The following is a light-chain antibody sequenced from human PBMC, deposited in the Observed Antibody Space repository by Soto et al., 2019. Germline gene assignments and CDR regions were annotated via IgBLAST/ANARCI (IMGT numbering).Light chain of an antibody. CDR3: QQYNNWPWT. V-gene: IGKV3-15*01. CDR2: DAS. Sequence: EIVMTQSPATLSVSPGERATLSCRASQSVSSKLAWYQQKPGQAPRLLIFDASTRATGIPARFSGRGSGAEFTLTISSLQSEEFAVYYCQQYNNWPWTFGQGTKVEIK. J-gene: IGKJ1*01. CDR1: QSVSSK.